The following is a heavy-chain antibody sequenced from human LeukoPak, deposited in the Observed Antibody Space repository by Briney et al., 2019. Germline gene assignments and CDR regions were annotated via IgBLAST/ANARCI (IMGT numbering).Heavy chain of an antibody. CDR1: GFTFSSYG. D-gene: IGHD3-9*01. V-gene: IGHV3-33*03. J-gene: IGHJ5*01. Sequence: GRSLRLSCAASGFTFSSYGMHWVRQAPGKGLEWEAVIWYDGSNKYYADSVKGRFTISRDNAKNSLYLQMNSLTAEDTAVYYCVVQAGLTYYDISFDSWGQGTLVTVSS. CDR2: IWYDGSNK. CDR3: VVQAGLTYYDISFDS.